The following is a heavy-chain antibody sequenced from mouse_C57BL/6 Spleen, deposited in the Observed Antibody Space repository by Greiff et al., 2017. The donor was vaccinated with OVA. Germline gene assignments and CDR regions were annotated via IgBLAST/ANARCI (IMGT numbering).Heavy chain of an antibody. CDR3: ARSGYGNWYFDV. CDR2: IYPGDGDT. D-gene: IGHD2-10*02. J-gene: IGHJ1*03. V-gene: IGHV1-82*01. Sequence: QVQLKQSGPELVKPGASVKISCKASGYAFSSSWMNWVKQRPGKGLEWIGRIYPGDGDTNYNGKFKGKATLTADKSSSTAYMQLSSLTSEDSAVYVCARSGYGNWYFDVWGTGTTVTVSS. CDR1: GYAFSSSW.